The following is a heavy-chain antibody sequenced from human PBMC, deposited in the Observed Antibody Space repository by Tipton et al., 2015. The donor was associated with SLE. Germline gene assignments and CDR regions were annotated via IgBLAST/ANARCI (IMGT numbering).Heavy chain of an antibody. CDR2: IGTTGDT. D-gene: IGHD3-16*01. Sequence: QLVQSGGGLVQPGGSLRLSCAASGFTVSTSYMSWVRQAPGKGLEWVSVIGTTGDTYYSGSVKGRFTISRENAENSLYLQLNSLRAGDTAVYYCARGLSATGEFDYWGPGTLVTVSS. CDR3: ARGLSATGEFDY. CDR1: GFTVSTSY. J-gene: IGHJ4*02. V-gene: IGHV3-13*01.